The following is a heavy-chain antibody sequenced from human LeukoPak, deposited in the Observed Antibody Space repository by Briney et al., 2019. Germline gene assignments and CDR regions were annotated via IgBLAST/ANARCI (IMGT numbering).Heavy chain of an antibody. D-gene: IGHD3-16*01. CDR3: VRGSTLRHYQY. Sequence: SGTLSLTCAVSGGSITTTNWWSWVRQPPGKGLEWIGEVHLSGATNYNLSLKSRVTVSVDTSKNQFSLKLSSVTAADTAVYYCVRGSTLRHYQYWGQGTLVTVSS. J-gene: IGHJ4*02. CDR1: GGSITTTNW. CDR2: VHLSGAT. V-gene: IGHV4-4*02.